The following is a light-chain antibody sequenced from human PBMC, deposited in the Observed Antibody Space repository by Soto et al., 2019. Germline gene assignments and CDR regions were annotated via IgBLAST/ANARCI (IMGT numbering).Light chain of an antibody. J-gene: IGKJ1*01. Sequence: IGLTQSPGTLSLSPGERATLSCRARQSVSSSYLAWYQQKPGQAPRLLIYGASSRATGIPDRFSGSGSGTDFTLTISRLEPEDFAVYYCQQYGSSRTFGQGTKVEIK. CDR2: GAS. CDR3: QQYGSSRT. V-gene: IGKV3-20*01. CDR1: QSVSSSY.